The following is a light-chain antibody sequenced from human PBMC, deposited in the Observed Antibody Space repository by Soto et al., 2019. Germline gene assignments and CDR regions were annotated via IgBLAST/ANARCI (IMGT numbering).Light chain of an antibody. Sequence: DIPMTQSPSTLPASVGDRVTISCRASQTVDRWLAWYQQKPGKAPKLLISDVSTLERGVPSRFSGSGSATEFTLTISGLQSDDCATYYCQQYKDHVWTFGQGTKV. CDR2: DVS. J-gene: IGKJ1*01. CDR1: QTVDRW. CDR3: QQYKDHVWT. V-gene: IGKV1-5*01.